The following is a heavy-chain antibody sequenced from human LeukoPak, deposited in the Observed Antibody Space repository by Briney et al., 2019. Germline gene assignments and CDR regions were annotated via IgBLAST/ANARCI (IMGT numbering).Heavy chain of an antibody. V-gene: IGHV3-11*01. CDR3: TGSFGELTFFDY. Sequence: PGGSLRLSCAASGFTFRDYYMSGIRQAPGKGREWASNISSGGGTINSADPVKGGFPISRDNAKNSRYFQMNTLKTETTPVYYITGSFGELTFFDYWGLGTLVTVPS. J-gene: IGHJ4*02. CDR1: GFTFRDYY. D-gene: IGHD3-10*01. CDR2: ISSGGGTI.